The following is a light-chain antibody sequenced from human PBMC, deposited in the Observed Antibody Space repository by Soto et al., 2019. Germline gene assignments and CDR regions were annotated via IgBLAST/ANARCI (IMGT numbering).Light chain of an antibody. V-gene: IGKV1-5*03. CDR1: QSINSW. CDR3: QHYNSYRWT. Sequence: DIQMTQSPSTLSASVGDRVTITCRASQSINSWLAWYQQKPGKAPKLLIYKASTLESGVPSRFSGSGSGTEFTLTIGCLQHDDFETYYCQHYNSYRWTFGQGTKADIK. J-gene: IGKJ1*01. CDR2: KAS.